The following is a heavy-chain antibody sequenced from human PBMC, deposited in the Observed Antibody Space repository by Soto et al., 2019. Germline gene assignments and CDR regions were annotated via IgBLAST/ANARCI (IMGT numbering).Heavy chain of an antibody. CDR2: IFYSGST. CDR1: GYSTSSSNW. V-gene: IGHV4-28*01. Sequence: SETLSLTCAVSGYSTSSSNWWGWIRQPPGKGLEWIGYIFYSGSTYYNPSLKSRVTMSVDTSKNQISLKLSPVTAVDTAVYYCARWYCSGGTCYEVDYWGQGTLVTVSS. CDR3: ARWYCSGGTCYEVDY. J-gene: IGHJ4*02. D-gene: IGHD2-15*01.